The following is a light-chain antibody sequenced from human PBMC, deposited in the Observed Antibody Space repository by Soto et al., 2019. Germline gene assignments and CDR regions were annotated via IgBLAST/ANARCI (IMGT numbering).Light chain of an antibody. CDR1: SSNIGSNP. V-gene: IGLV1-44*01. CDR3: AAWDDSLNVVV. Sequence: QSVLTQPPSASGTPGQRVTISCSGSSSNIGSNPVNWYQQLPGTTPKLLIYSNSQRPSGVPDRFSGSKSGTSASLAISGHQSEDEADYYCAAWDDSLNVVVFGAGTKLTVL. CDR2: SNS. J-gene: IGLJ2*01.